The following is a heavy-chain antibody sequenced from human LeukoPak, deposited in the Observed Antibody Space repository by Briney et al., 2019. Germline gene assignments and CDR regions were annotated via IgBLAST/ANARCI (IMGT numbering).Heavy chain of an antibody. V-gene: IGHV3/OR16-9*01. CDR1: GFSFGRHY. CDR2: ISGNGGDI. J-gene: IGHJ4*02. CDR3: VRHSGRAGGQ. D-gene: IGHD3-10*01. Sequence: GGSLRLSCAASGFSFGRHYMSWLRQAPGNGPEWISYISGNGGDIAYADSVKGRFTISRDNAKNSLHLQMNSLRVEDTAVYHCVRHSGRAGGQWGQGTLIAVSS.